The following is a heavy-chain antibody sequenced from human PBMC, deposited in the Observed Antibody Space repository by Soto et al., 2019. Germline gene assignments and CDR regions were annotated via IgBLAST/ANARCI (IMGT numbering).Heavy chain of an antibody. CDR2: VSYNGGT. D-gene: IGHD2-2*01. J-gene: IGHJ5*02. CDR3: AKRGHSTSWYWFDP. CDR1: GGSISAGRYT. Sequence: QLQLQESGPGLLRPSDTLSLTCTVSGGSISAGRYTGGWIRQPPGKGLEWIGTVSYNGGTYFNPSLKSRVTISVDASNNQFSLKLSSVTAADTAVYYCAKRGHSTSWYWFDPWGQGTLVTVSS. V-gene: IGHV4-39*01.